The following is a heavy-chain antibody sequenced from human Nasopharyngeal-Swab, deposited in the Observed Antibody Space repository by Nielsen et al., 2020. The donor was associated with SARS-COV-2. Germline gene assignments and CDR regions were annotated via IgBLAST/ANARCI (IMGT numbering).Heavy chain of an antibody. CDR2: ISSSSSYI. Sequence: GESLKISCAASGFTFSSYSMNWVRQAPGKGLEWVSSISSSSSYIYYADSVKGRFTISRDNAKNSLYLQMNSLRVEDTAVYYCARGGESDRSGHYWGAFAIWGQGTMVTVSS. CDR3: ARGGESDRSGHYWGAFAI. D-gene: IGHD3-22*01. J-gene: IGHJ3*02. CDR1: GFTFSSYS. V-gene: IGHV3-21*01.